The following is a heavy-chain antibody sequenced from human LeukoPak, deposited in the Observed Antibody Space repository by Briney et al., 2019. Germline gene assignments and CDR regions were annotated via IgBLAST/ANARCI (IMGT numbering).Heavy chain of an antibody. V-gene: IGHV4-4*07. Sequence: SETLSLTCTVSGGSISNYYWSWIRQPAGKGLEWIGRIYTSGSTSYNPSLKSRVTMSVDTSKNQFSLKLSSVTAADTAVYYCSRGGRYNYNSVAYFDPWGQGTLVTVPS. CDR2: IYTSGST. D-gene: IGHD1-1*01. CDR3: SRGGRYNYNSVAYFDP. CDR1: GGSISNYY. J-gene: IGHJ5*02.